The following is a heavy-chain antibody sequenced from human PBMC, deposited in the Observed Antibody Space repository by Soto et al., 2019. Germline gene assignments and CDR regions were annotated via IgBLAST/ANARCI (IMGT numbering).Heavy chain of an antibody. V-gene: IGHV3-23*01. CDR3: AKEWSDSGGYWDY. CDR2: ISGSGYST. J-gene: IGHJ4*02. D-gene: IGHD3-22*01. CDR1: GFTFSSYA. Sequence: GSLRLSCVASGFTFSSYAMSWVRQAPGKGLEWVSAISGSGYSTYYADSVKGRFTISRDNSKNTLYLQMNSLRAEDTALYYCAKEWSDSGGYWDYWGRGTLVTVSS.